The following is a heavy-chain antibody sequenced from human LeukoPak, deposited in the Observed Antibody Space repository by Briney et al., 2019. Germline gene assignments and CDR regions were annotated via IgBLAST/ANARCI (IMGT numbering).Heavy chain of an antibody. CDR1: GFTVSNNF. D-gene: IGHD3-10*01. CDR2: ISSSSSTI. Sequence: GGSLTLSCAASGFTVSNNFIHWVRQAPGKGLEWVSYISSSSSTIYYADSVKGRFTISRDNAKNSLYLQMNSLRAEDTAVYYCARDLKGIWLGELFPGAFDIWGQGTMVTVSS. V-gene: IGHV3-48*04. J-gene: IGHJ3*02. CDR3: ARDLKGIWLGELFPGAFDI.